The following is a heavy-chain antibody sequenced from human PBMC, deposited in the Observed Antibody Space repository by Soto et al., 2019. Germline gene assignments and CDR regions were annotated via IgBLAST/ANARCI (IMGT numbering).Heavy chain of an antibody. J-gene: IGHJ1*01. D-gene: IGHD2-15*01. CDR2: INGGGSGA. V-gene: IGHV3-23*01. CDR1: GFTFSDHA. Sequence: EVQLLESGGGLVQPGGSLRLSCTASGFTFSDHAMTWVRQAPGKGLQWLSGINGGGSGAYYADSVKGRFTVSRANSNNTLFLQMDSLRVEDTAVYCCAIDLWWYTHWGQGTLVTVSS. CDR3: AIDLWWYTH.